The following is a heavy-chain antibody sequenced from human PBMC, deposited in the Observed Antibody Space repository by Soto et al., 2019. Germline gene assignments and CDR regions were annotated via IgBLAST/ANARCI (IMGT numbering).Heavy chain of an antibody. D-gene: IGHD6-6*01. V-gene: IGHV3-30-3*01. CDR1: GFTFSSYA. CDR2: ISYDGSNK. Sequence: LRLSCAASGFTFSSYAMHWVRQAPGKGLEWVAVISYDGSNKYYADSVKGRFTISRDNSKNTLYLQMNSLRAEDTAVYYCARESYSSSSTPLTYYYYYGMDVWGQGTTVTVSS. CDR3: ARESYSSSSTPLTYYYYYGMDV. J-gene: IGHJ6*02.